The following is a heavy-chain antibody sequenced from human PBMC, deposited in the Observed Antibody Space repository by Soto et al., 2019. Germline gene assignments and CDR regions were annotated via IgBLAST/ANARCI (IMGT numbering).Heavy chain of an antibody. J-gene: IGHJ4*02. CDR3: ARGSGWYDN. V-gene: IGHV4-34*01. CDR2: INHSGST. D-gene: IGHD6-19*01. CDR1: GGSFSGYY. Sequence: QVQLQQWGAGLLKPSETLSLTCAVYGGSFSGYYWSWIRQPPGKGLEWIGEINHSGSTNYNPSLKSRVTISVNTSKNQFSLKLSSVTAADTAVYFCARGSGWYDNWGQGTLVTVSS.